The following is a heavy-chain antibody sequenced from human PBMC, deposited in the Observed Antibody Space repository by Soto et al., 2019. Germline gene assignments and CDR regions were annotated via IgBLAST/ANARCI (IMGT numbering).Heavy chain of an antibody. CDR2: IYYSGST. D-gene: IGHD3-3*01. CDR3: ARRITIFGVVENWFDP. Sequence: PSETLSLTCTVSGGSISSYYWSWIRQPPGKGLEWIGYIYYSGSTNYNPSLKSRVTISVDTSKNQFSLKLSSVTAADTAVYYCARRITIFGVVENWFDPWGQGTLVTVSS. V-gene: IGHV4-59*08. CDR1: GGSISSYY. J-gene: IGHJ5*02.